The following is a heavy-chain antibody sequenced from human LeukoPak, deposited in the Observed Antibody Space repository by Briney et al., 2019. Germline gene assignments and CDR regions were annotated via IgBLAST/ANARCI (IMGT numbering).Heavy chain of an antibody. CDR2: INAGNGNT. D-gene: IGHD3-9*01. V-gene: IGHV1-3*01. CDR1: GYTFTSYA. J-gene: IGHJ4*02. CDR3: ARGKLRYFVWCDY. Sequence: GASVKVSCKASGYTFTSYAMHWVRQAPGQRLEWMGWINAGNGNTKYSQKFQGRVTITRDTSASTAYMELSSLRSEDTAVYYCARGKLRYFVWCDYWGQGTLVTVSS.